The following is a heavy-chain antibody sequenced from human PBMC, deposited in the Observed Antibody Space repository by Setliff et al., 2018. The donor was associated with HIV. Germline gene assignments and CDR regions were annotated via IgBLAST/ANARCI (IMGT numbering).Heavy chain of an antibody. V-gene: IGHV1-18*01. J-gene: IGHJ4*02. CDR2: ISTYNGNT. CDR1: GYTFTSYG. Sequence: ASVKVSCKASGYTFTSYGITWVRQAPGQGLEWMGWISTYNGNTHYAQKLQGRVTMTTDTSTSTAYMELRSLRSDDTAVYYCARIGPGEPFDYWGQGSLVTVSS. D-gene: IGHD3-10*01. CDR3: ARIGPGEPFDY.